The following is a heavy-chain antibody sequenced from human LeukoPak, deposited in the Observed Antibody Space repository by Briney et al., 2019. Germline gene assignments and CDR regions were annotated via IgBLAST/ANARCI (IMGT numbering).Heavy chain of an antibody. D-gene: IGHD5-24*01. V-gene: IGHV4-34*01. J-gene: IGHJ4*02. CDR2: FNHGGST. CDR3: ARKRDGYNCFDS. Sequence: SETLSLTCAVYGGSFSGYYWSWIRQSPGKGLEWIGEFNHGGSTNFNASLKSRVTLSVDTSKNQFSLNLNSVTAADTAVYYCARKRDGYNCFDSWGQGTLVTVSS. CDR1: GGSFSGYY.